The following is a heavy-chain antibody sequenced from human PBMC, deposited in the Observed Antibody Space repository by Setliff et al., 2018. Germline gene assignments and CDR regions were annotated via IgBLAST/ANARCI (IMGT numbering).Heavy chain of an antibody. J-gene: IGHJ4*02. CDR1: GFTFDDYA. V-gene: IGHV3-21*01. CDR2: ISSSSAYI. Sequence: PGGSLRLSCAASGFTFDDYAMHWVRQAPGKGLEWVSSISSSSAYIYYADSVKGRFTISRDNAKNSVYLQMNSLRAEDTAVYYCASANTTGYYYFDNWGQGTLVTVSS. D-gene: IGHD5-12*01. CDR3: ASANTTGYYYFDN.